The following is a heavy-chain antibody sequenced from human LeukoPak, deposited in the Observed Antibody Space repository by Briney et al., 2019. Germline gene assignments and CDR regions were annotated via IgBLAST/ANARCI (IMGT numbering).Heavy chain of an antibody. CDR1: GMTFDDYA. CDR3: AKGFSVLASNHYFYYYGMDV. J-gene: IGHJ6*02. D-gene: IGHD3-3*01. CDR2: ISGDGGST. Sequence: GESLRLSCAASGMTFDDYAMHWVRRAPGKGLEWVSLISGDGGSTYYADSVKGRFTISRDNSKNSLYLQMTNLRTEDTALYYCAKGFSVLASNHYFYYYGMDVWGQGTTVTVSS. V-gene: IGHV3-43*02.